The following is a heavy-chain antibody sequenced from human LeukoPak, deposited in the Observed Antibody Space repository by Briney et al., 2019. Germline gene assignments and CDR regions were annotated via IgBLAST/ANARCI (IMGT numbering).Heavy chain of an antibody. V-gene: IGHV4-4*07. Sequence: PSETLSLTCTVSDVSISSYYWSWIRQPAGKGLEWIGRVYSSGSTDYNPSLKSRVTMSLDTSKNQFSLELRSVTAADTAVYYCARDLFWSPYYYRDVWGKGTTVTVSS. CDR2: VYSSGST. CDR1: DVSISSYY. D-gene: IGHD3-3*01. J-gene: IGHJ6*03. CDR3: ARDLFWSPYYYRDV.